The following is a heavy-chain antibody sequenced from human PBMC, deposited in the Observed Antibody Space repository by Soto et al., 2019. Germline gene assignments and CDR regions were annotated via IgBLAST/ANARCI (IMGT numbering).Heavy chain of an antibody. Sequence: SETLSLTCTVSGGSISSSSYYWGWIRQPPGRGLEWIGSIYYSGSTYYNPSLKSRVTISVDTSKNQFSLKLSSVTAADTAVYYCASWIAAAGGTYFDYWGQGTLVTVSS. CDR1: GGSISSSSYY. J-gene: IGHJ4*02. CDR2: IYYSGST. CDR3: ASWIAAAGGTYFDY. V-gene: IGHV4-39*01. D-gene: IGHD6-13*01.